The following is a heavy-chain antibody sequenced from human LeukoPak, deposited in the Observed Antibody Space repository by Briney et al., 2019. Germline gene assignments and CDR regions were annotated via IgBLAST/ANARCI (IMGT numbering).Heavy chain of an antibody. CDR1: GVTFDDYA. Sequence: GGSLRLSCAASGVTFDDYAMHWVRQAPGKGLEWVSGISWNSGSIGYADSVKGRFTISRDNAKNSLYLQMNSLRAEDMALYYCAKDRYYDSSGMFDYWGQGTLVTVSS. J-gene: IGHJ4*02. CDR2: ISWNSGSI. D-gene: IGHD3-22*01. V-gene: IGHV3-9*03. CDR3: AKDRYYDSSGMFDY.